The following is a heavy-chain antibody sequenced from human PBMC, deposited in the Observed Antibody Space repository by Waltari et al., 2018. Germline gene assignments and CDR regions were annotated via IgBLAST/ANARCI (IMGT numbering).Heavy chain of an antibody. V-gene: IGHV4-31*03. Sequence: QVQLQESGPGLVKPSQTLSLTCTVSGGSISSGGYYWSWIRQHPGKGLEWIGYIYYSGSTYYNPSLKSRVTISVYTSKNQFSLKLSSVTAADTAVYYCARGAAAVGNWFDPWGQGTLVTVSS. D-gene: IGHD6-13*01. CDR3: ARGAAAVGNWFDP. J-gene: IGHJ5*02. CDR2: IYYSGST. CDR1: GGSISSGGYY.